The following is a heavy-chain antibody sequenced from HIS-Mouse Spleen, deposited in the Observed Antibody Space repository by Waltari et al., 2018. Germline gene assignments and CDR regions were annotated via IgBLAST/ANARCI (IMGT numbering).Heavy chain of an antibody. CDR1: GFPFLRYG. CDR2: ISYDGSNK. CDR3: VVSGS. J-gene: IGHJ3*01. Sequence: QVQLVESGGGVVQPGRSLRLSCAASGFPFLRYGMHWVRQAPGKGLEWVAVISYDGSNKYYADSVKGRFTISRDNSKNTLYLQMNSLRAEDTAVYYCVVSGSWGQGTMVTVSS. V-gene: IGHV3-30*03. D-gene: IGHD1-26*01.